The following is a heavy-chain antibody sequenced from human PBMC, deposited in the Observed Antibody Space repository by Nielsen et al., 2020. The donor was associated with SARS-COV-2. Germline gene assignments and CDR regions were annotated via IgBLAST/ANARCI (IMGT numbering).Heavy chain of an antibody. D-gene: IGHD3-10*01. Sequence: GESLKISCAASGFNFSSSWMSWVRQAPGKGLEWVANIKKDGSEKYYVDSVKGRFTVSRDNSKNTLYLQMNSLRAEDTAVYYCVLLWFGELSPYYYGMDVWGQGTTVTVSS. CDR1: GFNFSSSW. V-gene: IGHV3-7*05. CDR2: IKKDGSEK. CDR3: VLLWFGELSPYYYGMDV. J-gene: IGHJ6*02.